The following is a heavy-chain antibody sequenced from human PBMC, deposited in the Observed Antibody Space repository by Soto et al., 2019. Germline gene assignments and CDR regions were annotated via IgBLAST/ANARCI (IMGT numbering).Heavy chain of an antibody. CDR2: ISAYNGNT. Sequence: ASVKVSCKASGYTFTSYGISWVRQAPGQGLEWMGWISAYNGNTNYAQKLQGRVTMTTDTSTSTAYMELRSLRSGDTAVYYCARGGYYDSSGSRNYFYYGMNVWGQGTTVT. CDR3: ARGGYYDSSGSRNYFYYGMNV. V-gene: IGHV1-18*01. J-gene: IGHJ6*02. D-gene: IGHD3-22*01. CDR1: GYTFTSYG.